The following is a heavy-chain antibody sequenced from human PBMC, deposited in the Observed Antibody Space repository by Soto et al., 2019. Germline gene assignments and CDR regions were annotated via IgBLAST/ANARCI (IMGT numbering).Heavy chain of an antibody. CDR1: GGSLSSGTHS. CDR2: IYYSGTT. Sequence: QLQLQESGSGLVKPSQTLSLTCAVSGGSLSSGTHSWNWIRQSPGTGLEWIAYIYYSGTTYYNPSLKCRVTISIDRSKNKLSLKMISVIAADAAVYYWVRVGERGGSEPWGQGTLVTVSS. J-gene: IGHJ5*02. D-gene: IGHD3-10*01. V-gene: IGHV4-30-2*06. CDR3: VRVGERGGSEP.